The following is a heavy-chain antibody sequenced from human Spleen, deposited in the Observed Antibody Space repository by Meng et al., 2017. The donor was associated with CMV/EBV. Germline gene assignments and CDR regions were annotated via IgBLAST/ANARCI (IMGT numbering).Heavy chain of an antibody. J-gene: IGHJ5*02. CDR3: ARAPKSDIVVLSSGVPGWFDP. V-gene: IGHV1-2*02. CDR1: GYTFTGYY. D-gene: IGHD2-2*01. CDR2: INPNSGGT. Sequence: GESLKISCKASGYTFTGYYMHWVRQAPGQGLEWMGWINPNSGGTQYAQKFQDRVTMTRDTSISSVYMELSRLRSDDTAVFYCARAPKSDIVVLSSGVPGWFDPWGQGTLVTVSS.